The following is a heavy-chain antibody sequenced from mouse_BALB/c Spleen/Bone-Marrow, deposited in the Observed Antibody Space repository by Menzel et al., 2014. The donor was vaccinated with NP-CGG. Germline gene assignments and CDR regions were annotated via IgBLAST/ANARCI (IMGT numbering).Heavy chain of an antibody. CDR2: INPRNGRA. D-gene: IGHD2-2*01. Sequence: QVQLQQSGAELVKPGASVKLSCKASGYTFTSYWMHWVKQRPGQGLEWIGEINPRNGRADYNEKFRSEATLTVDRSSSTAYMQLSSLTSEDSAVYYCARAGGYDGFAYWGQGTLVTVSA. J-gene: IGHJ3*01. V-gene: IGHV1S81*02. CDR3: ARAGGYDGFAY. CDR1: GYTFTSYW.